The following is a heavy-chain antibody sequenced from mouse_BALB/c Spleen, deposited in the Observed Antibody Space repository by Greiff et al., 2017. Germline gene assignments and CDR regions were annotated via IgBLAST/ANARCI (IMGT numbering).Heavy chain of an antibody. D-gene: IGHD3-3*01. CDR2: ISYSGST. CDR3: ARSLGLRSSWFAY. V-gene: IGHV3-2*02. J-gene: IGHJ3*01. Sequence: EVKLVESGPGLVKPSQSLSLTCTVTGYSITSDYAWNWIRQFPGNKLEWMGYISYSGSTSYNPSLKSRISITRDTSKNQFFLQLNSVTTEDTATYYCARSLGLRSSWFAYWGQGTLVTVSA. CDR1: GYSITSDYA.